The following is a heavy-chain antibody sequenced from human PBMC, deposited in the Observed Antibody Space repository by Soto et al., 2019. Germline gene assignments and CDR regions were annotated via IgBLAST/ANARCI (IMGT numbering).Heavy chain of an antibody. D-gene: IGHD6-19*01. CDR3: ATSPSPKQWLLTAGFDY. V-gene: IGHV1-69*13. J-gene: IGHJ4*02. CDR1: GGTFSSYA. CDR2: IIPIFGTA. Sequence: GASVKVSCKASGGTFSSYAISWVRQAPGQGLEWMGGIIPIFGTANYAQKFQGRVTITADESTSTAYMELSSLRSEDTAVYYCATSPSPKQWLLTAGFDYWGQGTLVTVSS.